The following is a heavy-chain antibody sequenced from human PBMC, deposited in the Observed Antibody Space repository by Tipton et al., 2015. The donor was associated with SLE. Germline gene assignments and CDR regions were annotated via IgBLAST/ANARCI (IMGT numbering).Heavy chain of an antibody. CDR3: AREGITIFGVFQR. CDR1: GASISGHY. CDR2: IHYTGST. Sequence: TLSLTCTVSGASISGHYWSWIRQPPGKGLEWIGYIHYTGSTFYNPSLKSRVTMSVDTSKNQFSLRLTSVTAADTAVYFCAREGITIFGVFQRWGQGTQVSVSS. V-gene: IGHV4-59*11. D-gene: IGHD3-3*01. J-gene: IGHJ4*02.